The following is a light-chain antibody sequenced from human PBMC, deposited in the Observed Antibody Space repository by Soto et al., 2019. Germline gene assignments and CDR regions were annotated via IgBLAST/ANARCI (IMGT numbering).Light chain of an antibody. CDR2: AAS. CDR1: QSISSY. CDR3: QQSYSTPRT. Sequence: DIQMTQSPSSLSASVGDRVTITCRASQSISSYLNWYQQKPGKAPKLLIYAASSLQSGVPSRFSGSGSGTDFTLTISSLQPEAFATYYCQQSYSTPRTFGQGTKLDIK. V-gene: IGKV1-39*01. J-gene: IGKJ1*01.